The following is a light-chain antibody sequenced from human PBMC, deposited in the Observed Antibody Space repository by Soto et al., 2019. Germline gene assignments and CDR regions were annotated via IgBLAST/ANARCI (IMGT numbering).Light chain of an antibody. V-gene: IGKV3-15*01. Sequence: IVMTQSPATQSVSPGERATLSCRASQSVSSDLAWYHQKPGQAPRLLIYGASTRATGIPARFSGSGSGTEFTLSITRLPSEDFAVYYCQPYNNWPRTFGQGTKVDIK. J-gene: IGKJ1*01. CDR1: QSVSSD. CDR3: QPYNNWPRT. CDR2: GAS.